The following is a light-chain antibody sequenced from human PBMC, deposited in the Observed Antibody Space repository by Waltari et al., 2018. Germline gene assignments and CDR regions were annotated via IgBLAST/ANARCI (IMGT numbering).Light chain of an antibody. V-gene: IGKV2-30*01. Sequence: DVVLTQSPLSLPVTLGQPASIPFSSSQSLLYSDGNTYLNWFQQRTGQSPRRLIYKISNREFGVPDRFSGSGSGTNFTLKINRVEAEDVGLYYCMQGTHWPPWTFGQGTKVEIK. CDR1: QSLLYSDGNTY. J-gene: IGKJ1*01. CDR3: MQGTHWPPWT. CDR2: KIS.